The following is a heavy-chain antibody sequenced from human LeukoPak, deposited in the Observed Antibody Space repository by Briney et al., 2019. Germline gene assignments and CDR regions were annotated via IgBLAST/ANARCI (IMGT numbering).Heavy chain of an antibody. CDR2: INHSGST. CDR3: ARGREPHGDRLEIDI. V-gene: IGHV4-34*01. CDR1: GGSFSGYY. Sequence: PSETLSLTCAVYGGSFSGYYWSWIRQPPGKGLEWIGEINHSGSTNYNPSLKSRVTISVDTSKNQFSLKLSSVTAADTAVYYCARGREPHGDRLEIDIWGQGTMVTVSS. D-gene: IGHD4-17*01. J-gene: IGHJ3*02.